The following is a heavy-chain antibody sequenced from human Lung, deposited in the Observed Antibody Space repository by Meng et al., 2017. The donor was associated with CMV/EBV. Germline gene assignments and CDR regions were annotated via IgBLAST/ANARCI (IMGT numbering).Heavy chain of an antibody. D-gene: IGHD4-17*01. CDR1: GFTISSYW. CDR3: ARGLTTVTTHWFDP. V-gene: IGHV3-7*01. J-gene: IGHJ5*02. CDR2: IKQDGSEN. Sequence: GGSLRLSCAASGFTISSYWMSWVRQAPGKGLEWVVNIKQDGSENYYVDSVKGRFTISRDNAKNSLYLQMNSLTAEDTAVYYCARGLTTVTTHWFDPWGQGTLVTVSS.